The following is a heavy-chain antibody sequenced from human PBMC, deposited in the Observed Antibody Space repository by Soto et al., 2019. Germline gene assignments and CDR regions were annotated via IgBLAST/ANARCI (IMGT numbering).Heavy chain of an antibody. CDR3: ARDRGSYALDY. J-gene: IGHJ4*02. Sequence: QVQLVQSGAEVKKPGASVKVSCKASGYTFTSYGISWVRQAPGQGLEWMGWISANNGNTNYVQKLQGRVTMTTDTSTSTAYIELRSLSSDDTAVYYCARDRGSYALDYWGQGTLVTVSS. CDR1: GYTFTSYG. CDR2: ISANNGNT. D-gene: IGHD1-26*01. V-gene: IGHV1-18*01.